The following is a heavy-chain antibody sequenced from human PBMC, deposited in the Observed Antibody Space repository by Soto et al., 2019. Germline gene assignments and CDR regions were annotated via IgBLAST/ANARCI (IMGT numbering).Heavy chain of an antibody. Sequence: QVHLVQSGAEVKEPGSSVKVSCKASGGTFSSYAISWLRQAPGQGLEWMGGIIPLFRTPDYAQKFQGRVTITADESTSTAYMELSSLRSEDTAVYYCARDNDRLQLGGNYYYFLDVWGQGTTVTVSS. D-gene: IGHD4-4*01. CDR1: GGTFSSYA. CDR2: IIPLFRTP. V-gene: IGHV1-69*12. J-gene: IGHJ6*02. CDR3: ARDNDRLQLGGNYYYFLDV.